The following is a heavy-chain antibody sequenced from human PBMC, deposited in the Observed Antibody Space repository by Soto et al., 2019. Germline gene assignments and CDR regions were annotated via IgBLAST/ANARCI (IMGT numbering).Heavy chain of an antibody. CDR3: ARDRMDIVVVVAAYFDY. J-gene: IGHJ4*02. V-gene: IGHV3-30-3*01. CDR2: ISYDGSNK. CDR1: GFTFSSYA. Sequence: QVQLVESGGGVVQPGRSLRLSCAASGFTFSSYAMHWVRQAPGKGLEWVAVISYDGSNKYYADSVKGRFTISRDNSKNTLYLQMNSLRAEDTAVYYCARDRMDIVVVVAAYFDYWGQGTLVTVSS. D-gene: IGHD2-15*01.